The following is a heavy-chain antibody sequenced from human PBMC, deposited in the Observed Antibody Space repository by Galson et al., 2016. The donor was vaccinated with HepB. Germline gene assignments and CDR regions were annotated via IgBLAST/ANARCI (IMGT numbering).Heavy chain of an antibody. J-gene: IGHJ1*01. CDR1: GDSISGYY. V-gene: IGHV4-59*08. Sequence: ETLSLTCTVSGDSISGYYWSWIRQPPGKGLQWIGYVYYSGSTNYSPSLEGRVTMSVDRSENQFSLQLTSVTAADTAVYYCVRQPYSSTPWDSLEWGQGTLVTVSS. D-gene: IGHD6-13*01. CDR3: VRQPYSSTPWDSLE. CDR2: VYYSGST.